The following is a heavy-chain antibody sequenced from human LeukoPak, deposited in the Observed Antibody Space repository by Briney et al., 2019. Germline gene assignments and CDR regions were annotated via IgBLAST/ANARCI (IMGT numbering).Heavy chain of an antibody. Sequence: KPSETLSLTCAVYGGSFSGYYWSWIRQPPGKGLEWIGEINHSGSTNYNPSLKSRVTISVDKSKNQFSLKLSSVTAADTAVYYCARDGSRDYFDYWGQGTLVTVSS. D-gene: IGHD1-26*01. V-gene: IGHV4-34*01. CDR1: GGSFSGYY. CDR2: INHSGST. J-gene: IGHJ4*02. CDR3: ARDGSRDYFDY.